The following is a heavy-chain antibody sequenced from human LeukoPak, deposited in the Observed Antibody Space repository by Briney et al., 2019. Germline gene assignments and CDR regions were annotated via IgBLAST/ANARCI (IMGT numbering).Heavy chain of an antibody. V-gene: IGHV3-23*01. D-gene: IGHD5-18*01. J-gene: IGHJ6*02. CDR2: ISGSGTST. CDR1: GFTFSSCA. CDR3: AKSRGYTYEDYYAMDV. Sequence: GGSLRLSCAASGFTFSSCAMSWVCQAPGKGLEWVSGISGSGTSTYYADSVKGRFTISRDNFKNTLYLQMNSLRAEDTAVYYCAKSRGYTYEDYYAMDVWGQGTTVTVSS.